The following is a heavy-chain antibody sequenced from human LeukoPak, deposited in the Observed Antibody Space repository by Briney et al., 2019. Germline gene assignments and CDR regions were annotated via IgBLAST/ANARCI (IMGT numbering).Heavy chain of an antibody. V-gene: IGHV3-53*01. CDR2: IYSGGST. Sequence: GGSLRLSCAASGFTVSSNYMSWVRQAPGKGLEWVSVIYSGGSTYYADSVKGRFTISRDNSKNTLYLQMNSLRAEDTAVYYCAKQQWLVPEGYYGMDVWGQGTTVTVSS. CDR3: AKQQWLVPEGYYGMDV. CDR1: GFTVSSNY. J-gene: IGHJ6*02. D-gene: IGHD6-19*01.